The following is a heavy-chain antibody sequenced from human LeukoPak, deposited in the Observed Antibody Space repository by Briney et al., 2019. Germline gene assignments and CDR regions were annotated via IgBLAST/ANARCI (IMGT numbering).Heavy chain of an antibody. CDR2: IYHSGST. V-gene: IGHV4-30-2*01. D-gene: IGHD4-23*01. CDR3: ARLPPRGGNSGWYFDL. CDR1: GGSISSGSHY. J-gene: IGHJ2*01. Sequence: SETLSLTCTVSGGSISSGSHYWSWIRQPPGKGLEWIGYIYHSGSTYYNPSLKSRVTKSVDRSKNQFSLKLSSVTAADTAVYYCARLPPRGGNSGWYFDLWGRGTLVTVSS.